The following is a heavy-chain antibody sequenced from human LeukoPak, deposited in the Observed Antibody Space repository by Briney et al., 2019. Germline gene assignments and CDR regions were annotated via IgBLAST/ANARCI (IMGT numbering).Heavy chain of an antibody. J-gene: IGHJ6*02. CDR3: ARDPQQVNHYYYGMDV. Sequence: GGSLRLSCAASGFAFSSYGMHWVRQAPGKGLEWVSYISNSGSTIYYPDSVKGRFTISRDNARNSLYLQMNSLRADDTAVYYCARDPQQVNHYYYGMDVWGQGTTVIVSS. V-gene: IGHV3-48*04. CDR1: GFAFSSYG. CDR2: ISNSGSTI. D-gene: IGHD6-13*01.